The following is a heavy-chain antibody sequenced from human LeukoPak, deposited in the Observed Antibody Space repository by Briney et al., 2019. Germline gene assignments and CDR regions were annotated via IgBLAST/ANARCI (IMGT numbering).Heavy chain of an antibody. V-gene: IGHV3-64D*06. CDR1: GFTLSSYA. J-gene: IGHJ5*02. CDR2: ISSNGGST. D-gene: IGHD2-2*01. CDR3: VKGYCSSTSCYGDWFDP. Sequence: GGSLRLSCSASGFTLSSYARHWVRQAPGKGLEYVSAISSNGGSTYYADSVKGRFTISRDNSKNTLYLQMSSLRAEDTAVYYCVKGYCSSTSCYGDWFDPWGQGTLVTVSS.